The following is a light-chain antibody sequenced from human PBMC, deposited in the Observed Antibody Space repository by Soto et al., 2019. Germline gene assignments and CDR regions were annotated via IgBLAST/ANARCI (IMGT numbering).Light chain of an antibody. CDR2: GAF. CDR1: QTVSSN. V-gene: IGKV3D-15*01. J-gene: IGKJ5*01. CDR3: QQYNSWPPIT. Sequence: EIVMTQSPAPLSVSPGAPVPLSCRASQTVSSNLAWHQLPPGPPPRLLLYGAFTRAPGIPARFSGSGSGTEFTLTISSLQSEDFAVYYCQQYNSWPPITFGQGTRLEIK.